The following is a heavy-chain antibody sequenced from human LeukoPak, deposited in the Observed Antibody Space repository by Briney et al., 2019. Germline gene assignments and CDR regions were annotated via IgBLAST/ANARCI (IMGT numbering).Heavy chain of an antibody. D-gene: IGHD2-2*01. CDR2: IYYSGST. J-gene: IGHJ4*02. V-gene: IGHV4-59*01. CDR3: ASHIAAMFDY. Sequence: SETLSLTCTVSGGSISSYYWSWIRQPPGKRLEWIGYIYYSGSTNYNPSLKSRVTISVDTSKNQFSLKLSSVTAADTAVYYCASHIAAMFDYWGQGTLVTVSS. CDR1: GGSISSYY.